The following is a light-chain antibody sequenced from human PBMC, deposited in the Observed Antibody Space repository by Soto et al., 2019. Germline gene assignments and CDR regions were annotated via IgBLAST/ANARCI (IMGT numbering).Light chain of an antibody. CDR2: EVS. V-gene: IGLV2-14*01. J-gene: IGLJ2*01. CDR1: SSDIGGYIY. CDR3: SSYSSANTVI. Sequence: QSALTQPASVSASPGQSITISCTGTSSDIGGYIYVSWYQRHPGKAPRLMIYEVSSRPSGVSNRFSGSKSGNTASLTISGLQAEDEAQYYCSSYSSANTVIFGGGTKLTVL.